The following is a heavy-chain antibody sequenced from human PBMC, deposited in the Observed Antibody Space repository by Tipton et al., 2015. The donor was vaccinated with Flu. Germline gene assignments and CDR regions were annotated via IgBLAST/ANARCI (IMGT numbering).Heavy chain of an antibody. CDR1: GGSISSYY. CDR2: IYSSGST. J-gene: IGHJ4*02. Sequence: TLSLTCTVSGGSISSYYWSWIRQPPGKGLEWIGYIYSSGSTNYNPSLKSRVTISVDTSKNQFSLKLSSVTAADTAVYFCARSPSYSGSGIYPYYFDDWGQGTLVTVAS. CDR3: ARSPSYSGSGIYPYYFDD. V-gene: IGHV4-59*08. D-gene: IGHD3-10*01.